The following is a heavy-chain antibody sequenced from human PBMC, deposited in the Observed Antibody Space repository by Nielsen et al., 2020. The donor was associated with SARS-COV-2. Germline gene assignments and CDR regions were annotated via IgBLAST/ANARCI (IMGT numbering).Heavy chain of an antibody. CDR3: ARHPTRGTTDY. J-gene: IGHJ4*02. CDR2: IKRDGSEK. V-gene: IGHV3-7*03. D-gene: IGHD1-7*01. Sequence: WIRQPPGQGLESVATIKRDGSEKYYVDSLKGRFTISRDNAKNSLYLQMNSLSAEDTAVYYCARHPTRGTTDYWGQGTLVTVSS.